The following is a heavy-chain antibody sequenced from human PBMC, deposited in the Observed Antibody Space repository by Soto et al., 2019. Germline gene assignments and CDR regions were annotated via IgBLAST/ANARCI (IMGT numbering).Heavy chain of an antibody. Sequence: ASVKVSFKTSGYTFTSYDINWVRQDTGQGLEWMGWMSPKSGNTGYAQEFQGRVTMTRNTSISTAYMELTSLRSEDTALYYCARGRREWELKPEFVYWGQGALVTVSS. CDR2: MSPKSGNT. CDR1: GYTFTSYD. D-gene: IGHD1-26*01. V-gene: IGHV1-8*01. J-gene: IGHJ4*02. CDR3: ARGRREWELKPEFVY.